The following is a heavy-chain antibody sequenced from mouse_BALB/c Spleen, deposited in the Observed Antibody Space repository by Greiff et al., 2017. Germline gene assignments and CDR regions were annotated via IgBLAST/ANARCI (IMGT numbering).Heavy chain of an antibody. CDR2: IWSGGST. CDR3: ARNSLYGSSSDY. D-gene: IGHD1-1*01. Sequence: VMLVESGPGLVQPSQSLSITCTASGFSLTSYGVHWVRQSPGKGLEWLGVIWSGGSTDYTAAFISRLSISKDNSKSQVFFKMNSLQADDTAIDYCARNSLYGSSSDYWGQGTTLTVSS. CDR1: GFSLTSYG. J-gene: IGHJ2*01. V-gene: IGHV2-4-1*01.